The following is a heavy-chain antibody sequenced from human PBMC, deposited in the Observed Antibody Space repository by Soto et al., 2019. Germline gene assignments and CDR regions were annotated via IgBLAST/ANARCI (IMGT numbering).Heavy chain of an antibody. V-gene: IGHV3-23*01. CDR2: ISGSGGST. CDR1: GFTFSSYA. D-gene: IGHD3-10*01. J-gene: IGHJ4*02. Sequence: GGSLRLSCAASGFTFSSYAMSWVRQAPGKGLEWVSAISGSGGSTYYADSVKGRFTISRDNSKNTLYLQMNSLRAEDTAVYYCAKANLAMVRGVSHPKLYYFDYWGQGTLVTVSS. CDR3: AKANLAMVRGVSHPKLYYFDY.